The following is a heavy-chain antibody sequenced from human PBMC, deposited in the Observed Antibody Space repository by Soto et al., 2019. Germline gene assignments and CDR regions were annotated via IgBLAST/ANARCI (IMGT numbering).Heavy chain of an antibody. D-gene: IGHD3-3*01. V-gene: IGHV3-13*01. Sequence: GGSLRLSCAASGFTFRSYDMHWVRQATGKGLEWVSAIGTAGDTYYPGSVKGRFTISRENAKNSLYLQMNSLRAGDTAVYYCARAPSYYDFWSGYYGPRYGMDVWGQGTTVTVSS. CDR1: GFTFRSYD. J-gene: IGHJ6*02. CDR2: IGTAGDT. CDR3: ARAPSYYDFWSGYYGPRYGMDV.